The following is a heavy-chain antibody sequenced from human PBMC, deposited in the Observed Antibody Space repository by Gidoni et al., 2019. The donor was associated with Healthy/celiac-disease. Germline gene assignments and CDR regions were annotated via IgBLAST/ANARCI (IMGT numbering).Heavy chain of an antibody. CDR1: AFTFSSYS. J-gene: IGHJ4*02. V-gene: IGHV3-21*01. CDR2: ISSSSSYI. Sequence: EVQLVESGCGLGKTGGSLSLSCACPAFTFSSYSMHWVRQAPGKGLGWVSSISSSSSYIYYADSVKGRFTISSDNAKNPLYLQMNSLRAADTAVYYCAREVDSYGRSYWGQGTLVTVSS. D-gene: IGHD5-18*01. CDR3: AREVDSYGRSY.